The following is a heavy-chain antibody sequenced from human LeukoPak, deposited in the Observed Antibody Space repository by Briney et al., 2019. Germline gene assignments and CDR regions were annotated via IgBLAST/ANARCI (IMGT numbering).Heavy chain of an antibody. CDR2: INHSGST. J-gene: IGHJ4*02. CDR1: GESFSGYY. V-gene: IGHV4-34*01. D-gene: IGHD6-6*01. CDR3: ASTDQYSSSSGTNFDY. Sequence: KPSETLSLTCAVYGESFSGYYWSWIRQPPGKGLEWIGEINHSGSTNYNPSLKSRVTISVDTSKNQFSLKLSSVTAADTAVYYCASTDQYSSSSGTNFDYWGQGTLVTVSS.